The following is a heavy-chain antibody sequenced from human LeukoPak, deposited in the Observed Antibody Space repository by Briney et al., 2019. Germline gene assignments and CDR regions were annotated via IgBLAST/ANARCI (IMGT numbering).Heavy chain of an antibody. CDR3: ATKGIVVVIDDAFDI. D-gene: IGHD3-22*01. Sequence: GGSLRLSCAAPGFTFSSYWMHWVRQAPGKGLVWVSRINSDGSSTSYADSVKGRFTISRDNAKNTLYLQMNSLRAEDTAVYYCATKGIVVVIDDAFDIWGQGTMVTVSS. CDR2: INSDGSST. V-gene: IGHV3-74*01. CDR1: GFTFSSYW. J-gene: IGHJ3*02.